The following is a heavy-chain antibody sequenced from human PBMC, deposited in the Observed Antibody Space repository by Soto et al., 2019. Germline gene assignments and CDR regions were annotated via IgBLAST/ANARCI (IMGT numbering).Heavy chain of an antibody. CDR1: GDTITGYY. V-gene: IGHV1-2*04. D-gene: IGHD6-13*01. CDR3: ARDARVRNGDIAAAGTNPDY. Sequence: EASVKASCKASGDTITGYYMHWVRQAPEQGLEWMGWINPNSGGTNYAQKFQGWVTMTRDTSISTAYMELSRLRSDDTAVYYCARDARVRNGDIAAAGTNPDYWGQGTLVTVSS. J-gene: IGHJ4*02. CDR2: INPNSGGT.